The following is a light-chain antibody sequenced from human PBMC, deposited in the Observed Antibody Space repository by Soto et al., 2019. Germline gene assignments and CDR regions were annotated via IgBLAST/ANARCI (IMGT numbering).Light chain of an antibody. CDR1: QSIASNY. V-gene: IGKV3-20*01. Sequence: EIVLTQSPGTLSLSPGERATLSCRASQSIASNYLAWYQQKPGQAPRLLIYGASSRATGIPDRFSGSGSGTDFPLTIRRLEPEDFAVYYCQQYGSSPRNFGQGNKLEIK. CDR2: GAS. J-gene: IGKJ2*01. CDR3: QQYGSSPRN.